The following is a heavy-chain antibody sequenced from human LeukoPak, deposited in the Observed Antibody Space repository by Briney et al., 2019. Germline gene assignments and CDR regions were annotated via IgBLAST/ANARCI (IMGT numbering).Heavy chain of an antibody. CDR1: GXTFSAYA. CDR3: ARGPGGDGWFDP. CDR2: LTGGGGGT. D-gene: IGHD3-16*01. Sequence: PGGSLRLSCAASGXTFSAYAMSWVRQAPGKGLEWVSGLTGGGGGTSYADSVKGRFTISRDNSKNTLYLQMNSLRAEDTAVYYCARGPGGDGWFDPWGQGTLVTVSS. J-gene: IGHJ5*02. V-gene: IGHV3-23*01.